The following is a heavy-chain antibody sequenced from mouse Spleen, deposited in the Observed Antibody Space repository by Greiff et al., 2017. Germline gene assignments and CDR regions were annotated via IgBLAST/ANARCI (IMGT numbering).Heavy chain of an antibody. CDR3: ARRLDSSGPFDY. V-gene: IGHV5-9*04. CDR2: ISRGGGNT. D-gene: IGHD3-2*01. CDR1: GFTFSSYA. J-gene: IGHJ2*01. Sequence: EVQLVESGGGLVKPGGSLKLSCAASGFTFSSYAMSWVRQTPEKRLEWVATISRGGGNTYYPDSVKGRSTISRDNAKNTQYLQMSSLKSEDTAMYYFARRLDSSGPFDYWGQGTTLTVSS.